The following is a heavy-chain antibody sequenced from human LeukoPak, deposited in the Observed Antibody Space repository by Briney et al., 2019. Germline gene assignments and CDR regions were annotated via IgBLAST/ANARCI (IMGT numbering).Heavy chain of an antibody. D-gene: IGHD6-19*01. Sequence: SETLSLTCTVSGGSISSYYWNWLRQPPGKGLEWIGYIYYTGSTNYNPSLKSRVTISVDTSKNQFSLKLNSVTATDTAIYYCARAVSGRFDYWGQGTLVTVSS. J-gene: IGHJ4*02. CDR1: GGSISSYY. CDR3: ARAVSGRFDY. V-gene: IGHV4-59*08. CDR2: IYYTGST.